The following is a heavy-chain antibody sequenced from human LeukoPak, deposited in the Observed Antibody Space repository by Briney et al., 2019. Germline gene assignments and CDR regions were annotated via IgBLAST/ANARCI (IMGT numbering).Heavy chain of an antibody. V-gene: IGHV4-39*07. CDR1: GGSISSSSYY. Sequence: SETLSLTCTVSGGSISSSSYYWGWIRQPPGKGLEWIGSIYYSGSTYYNPSLKSRVTISVDTSKNQFSLKLSSVTAADTAVYYCDYGDYYYYGMDVWGQGTTVTVSS. CDR2: IYYSGST. D-gene: IGHD4-17*01. J-gene: IGHJ6*02. CDR3: DYGDYYYYGMDV.